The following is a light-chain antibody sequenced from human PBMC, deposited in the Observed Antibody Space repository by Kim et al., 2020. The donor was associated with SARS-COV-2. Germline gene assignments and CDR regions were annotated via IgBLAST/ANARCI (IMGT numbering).Light chain of an antibody. J-gene: IGKJ1*01. CDR2: GAS. CDR1: QSVSSHY. Sequence: SPGERPTVSCRASQSVSSHYLAWYQQKPGQAPRLLIYGASNRATGIPDRFSGSGSGTDFTLTISRLEPEDFAVYYCQQYSNSPRTFGQGTKVDIK. CDR3: QQYSNSPRT. V-gene: IGKV3-20*01.